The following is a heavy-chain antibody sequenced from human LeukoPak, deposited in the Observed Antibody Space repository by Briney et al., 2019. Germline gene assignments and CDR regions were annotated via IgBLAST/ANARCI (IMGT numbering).Heavy chain of an antibody. CDR2: IIPIFGTA. CDR3: AAVLSDFWSGYFGP. Sequence: SVKVSCKASGGTFSSYAISWVRQAPGRGLEWMGGIIPIFGTANYAQKFQGRVTITTDESTSTAYMELSSLRSEDTAVYYCAAVLSDFWSGYFGPWGQGTLVTVSS. CDR1: GGTFSSYA. D-gene: IGHD3-3*01. V-gene: IGHV1-69*05. J-gene: IGHJ5*02.